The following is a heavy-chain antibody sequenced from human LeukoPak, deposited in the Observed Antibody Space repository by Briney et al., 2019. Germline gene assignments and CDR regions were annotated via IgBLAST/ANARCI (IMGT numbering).Heavy chain of an antibody. CDR1: GYSFTSYW. J-gene: IGHJ6*02. CDR2: IYPGDSDT. V-gene: IGHV5-51*01. CDR3: ARQQTVGGKAPLAPSYYYVMDV. Sequence: GESLKISCKGAGYSFTSYWIGWGRQMPGKGLEWMRIIYPGDSDTRYSPSFQGQVTISADKSINTAYLQWSSLKASDTAMYYCARQQTVGGKAPLAPSYYYVMDVWGQGTTVTVSS. D-gene: IGHD4-23*01.